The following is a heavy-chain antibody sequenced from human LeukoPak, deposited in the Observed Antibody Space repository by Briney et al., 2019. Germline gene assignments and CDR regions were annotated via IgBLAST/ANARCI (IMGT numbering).Heavy chain of an antibody. J-gene: IGHJ4*02. D-gene: IGHD5-12*01. CDR3: AKDRGHIVATSAFDY. CDR2: ISYDGSNK. V-gene: IGHV3-30*18. Sequence: GGSLRPSCAASGFTFSSYGMHWVRQAPGKGLEWVAVISYDGSNKYYADSVKGRFTISRDNSKNTLYLQMNSLRAEDTAVYYCAKDRGHIVATSAFDYWGQGTLVTVSS. CDR1: GFTFSSYG.